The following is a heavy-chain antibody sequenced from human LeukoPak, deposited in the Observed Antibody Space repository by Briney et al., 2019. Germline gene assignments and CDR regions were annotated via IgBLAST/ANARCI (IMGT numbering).Heavy chain of an antibody. Sequence: ASVKVSCQASGYTFTGYYMHWVLQAPGQWLEWMEWINPNRRGTNYAQKFQGMVTMTRDTSISTAYMELSRLRSDDTVFFYKQKPAYEILTGYSEYTYYYYYMDVWGKGTTVTVSS. J-gene: IGHJ6*03. CDR1: GYTFTGYY. CDR3: QKPAYEILTGYSEYTYYYYYMDV. D-gene: IGHD3-9*01. CDR2: INPNRRGT. V-gene: IGHV1-2*02.